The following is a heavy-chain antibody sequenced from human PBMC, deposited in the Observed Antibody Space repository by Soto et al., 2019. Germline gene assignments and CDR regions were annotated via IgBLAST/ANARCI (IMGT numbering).Heavy chain of an antibody. Sequence: GVPAEVCSEEPRVTLYRKSLYSARQEPGQRVEWEGWINPNSGGTNYAQKFQGRVTMTRDTSISTAYMELSRLRSEDTAVYYCAVTDFNYYDSSGLYYYYYGMDVWGQGTTVTVSS. D-gene: IGHD3-22*01. CDR3: AVTDFNYYDSSGLYYYYYGMDV. CDR1: RVTLYRKS. V-gene: IGHV1-2*02. CDR2: INPNSGGT. J-gene: IGHJ6*02.